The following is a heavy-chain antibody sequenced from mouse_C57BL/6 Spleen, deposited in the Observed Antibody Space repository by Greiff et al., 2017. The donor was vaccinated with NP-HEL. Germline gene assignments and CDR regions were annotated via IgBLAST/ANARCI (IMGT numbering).Heavy chain of an antibody. J-gene: IGHJ2*01. Sequence: QVQLQQPGAELVMPGASVKLSCKASGYTFTSYWMHWVKQRPGQGLEWIGEIDPSDSYTNYNQKFKGKSTLTVDKSSSTAYMQLSSLTSEDSAVYYCARRGPYSNYFDYWGQGTTLTVSS. V-gene: IGHV1-69*01. CDR3: ARRGPYSNYFDY. CDR1: GYTFTSYW. CDR2: IDPSDSYT. D-gene: IGHD2-5*01.